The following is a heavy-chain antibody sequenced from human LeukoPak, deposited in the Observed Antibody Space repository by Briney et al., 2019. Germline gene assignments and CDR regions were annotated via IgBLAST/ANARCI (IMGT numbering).Heavy chain of an antibody. Sequence: ASVKVSCKASGYTFTGYYMHWVRQAPGQGLEWMGWINPNSGGTNYAQKFQGRVTMTRDTSISTACMELSRLRSDDTAVYYCARDYNVLRFLEWLPTFDYWGQGTLVTVSS. CDR1: GYTFTGYY. CDR3: ARDYNVLRFLEWLPTFDY. D-gene: IGHD3-3*01. CDR2: INPNSGGT. V-gene: IGHV1-2*02. J-gene: IGHJ4*02.